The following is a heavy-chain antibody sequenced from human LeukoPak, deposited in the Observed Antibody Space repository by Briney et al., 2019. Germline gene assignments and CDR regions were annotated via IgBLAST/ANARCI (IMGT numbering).Heavy chain of an antibody. CDR1: GGSISSYY. V-gene: IGHV4-4*07. CDR3: ARAPYCSSTSCSRVGYFDY. CDR2: IYTSGST. Sequence: SETLSLTCTVSGGSISSYYWSWIRQPAGKGLEWIGRIYTSGSTNYNPSLKSRVTMSVDTSKNQFSLKLSSVTAADTAVYYCARAPYCSSTSCSRVGYFDYWGQGTLVTVSS. D-gene: IGHD2-2*01. J-gene: IGHJ4*02.